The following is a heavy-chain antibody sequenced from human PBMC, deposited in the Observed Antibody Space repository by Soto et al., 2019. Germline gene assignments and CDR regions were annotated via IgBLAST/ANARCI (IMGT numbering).Heavy chain of an antibody. Sequence: QVQLQESGPGLVKPSQTLSLTCTVSGGSISSGGYYWSRIRQHPGKGLEWVGYIYYGGSTYYNPSLKSRVTISVDTSKSQFSLKLSSVTAADTAVYYCARPNYGDADAFDIWGQGTMVTVSS. J-gene: IGHJ3*02. CDR3: ARPNYGDADAFDI. CDR2: IYYGGST. V-gene: IGHV4-31*03. D-gene: IGHD4-17*01. CDR1: GGSISSGGYY.